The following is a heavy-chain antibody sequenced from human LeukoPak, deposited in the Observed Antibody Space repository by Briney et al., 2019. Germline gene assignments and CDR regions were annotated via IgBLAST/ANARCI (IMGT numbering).Heavy chain of an antibody. J-gene: IGHJ1*01. V-gene: IGHV3-30*02. CDR2: IRYDGSNK. Sequence: GGSLRLSCGASGFTFSSYGMHWVRQAPGKGLEWVAFIRYDGSNKYYADSVKGRFTISRDNSKNTLYLQMNSLRAEDTAVYYCAKETSLAGYHAEYFQHWGQGTLVTVSS. CDR1: GFTFSSYG. CDR3: AKETSLAGYHAEYFQH. D-gene: IGHD3-9*01.